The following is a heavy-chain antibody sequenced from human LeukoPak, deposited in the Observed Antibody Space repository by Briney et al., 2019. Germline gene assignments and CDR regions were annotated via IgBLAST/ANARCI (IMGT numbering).Heavy chain of an antibody. Sequence: ASVKVSCKISGDTLSQLTIHWVRQAPGGGLEKMGRFDPEYGEKVFAQTFQGRVTMTGDTSTNTAYMELSSLRSEDTAVYYCARVKSYYYDTSDKDAFDIWGQGTMVTVSS. V-gene: IGHV1-24*01. J-gene: IGHJ3*02. D-gene: IGHD3-22*01. CDR3: ARVKSYYYDTSDKDAFDI. CDR2: FDPEYGEK. CDR1: GDTLSQLT.